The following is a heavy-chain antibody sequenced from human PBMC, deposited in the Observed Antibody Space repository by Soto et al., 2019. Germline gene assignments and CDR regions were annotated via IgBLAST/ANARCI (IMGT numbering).Heavy chain of an antibody. CDR2: ISYDGSNK. CDR3: AKESGSGWYVYDY. J-gene: IGHJ4*02. D-gene: IGHD6-19*01. V-gene: IGHV3-30*18. CDR1: RFTFSSYG. Sequence: QVQLVESGGGVVQPGRSLRLSCAASRFTFSSYGMHWVRQAPGKGLEWVAVISYDGSNKYYADSVKGRFTISRDNSKNTLYLQMNSLRAEDTAVYYCAKESGSGWYVYDYWGQGTLVTVSS.